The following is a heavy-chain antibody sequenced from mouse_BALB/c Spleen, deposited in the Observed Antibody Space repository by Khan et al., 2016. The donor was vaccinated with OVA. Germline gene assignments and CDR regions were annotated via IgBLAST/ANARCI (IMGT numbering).Heavy chain of an antibody. Sequence: QVRLQQSGAELARPGASVKLSCKASGYTFTDYYINWVKLRTGQGLEWIGEISPGSGDTYYTERFKGKATLTADTSSSTAYLQLSSLTSEASAVYVCDIRNYFGYTFAYWGQGTLVTVAA. D-gene: IGHD1-2*01. CDR1: GYTFTDYY. CDR3: DIRNYFGYTFAY. V-gene: IGHV1-77*01. J-gene: IGHJ3*01. CDR2: ISPGSGDT.